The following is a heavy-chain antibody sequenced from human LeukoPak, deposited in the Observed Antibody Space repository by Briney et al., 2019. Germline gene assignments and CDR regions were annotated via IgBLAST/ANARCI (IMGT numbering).Heavy chain of an antibody. CDR3: ASLAAAVDYYGMDV. D-gene: IGHD6-13*01. J-gene: IGHJ6*02. Sequence: GASVKVSCKASGYTFTSYDINWVRQATGQGLEWMGWMNPNSGNTGYAQKFQGRVTMTRNTSISTAYMELSSLRSEDTAVYYCASLAAAVDYYGMDVWGQGTTVTVSS. V-gene: IGHV1-8*01. CDR1: GYTFTSYD. CDR2: MNPNSGNT.